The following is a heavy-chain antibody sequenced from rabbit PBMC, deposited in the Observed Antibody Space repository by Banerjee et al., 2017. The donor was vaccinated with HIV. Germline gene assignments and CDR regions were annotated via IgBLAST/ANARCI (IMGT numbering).Heavy chain of an antibody. CDR1: FSFSGSFW. J-gene: IGHJ4*01. V-gene: IGHV1S45*01. CDR2: INTSSGNT. CDR3: ARDLGGSIHL. D-gene: IGHD4-2*01. Sequence: FSFSGSFWICWVRQAPGEGLEWIACINTSSGNTGYASWAKGRFTISKTSSTTVTLQMTSLTAADTATYLCARDLGGSIHLWGPGTLVTVS.